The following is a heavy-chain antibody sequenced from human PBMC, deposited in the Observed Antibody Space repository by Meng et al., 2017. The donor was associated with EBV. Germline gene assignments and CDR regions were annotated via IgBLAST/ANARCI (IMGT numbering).Heavy chain of an antibody. CDR2: ISGSGGST. CDR3: AKSLVGARALFDY. Sequence: EVQLVESGGGLVQPGGSLRPSFAASGFPFSSYAMSWVRQAPGKGLEWVSAISGSGGSTYYADSVKGRFTISRDNSKNTLYLQMNSLRAEDTAVYYCAKSLVGARALFDYWGQGTLVTVSS. V-gene: IGHV3-23*04. CDR1: GFPFSSYA. J-gene: IGHJ4*02. D-gene: IGHD1-26*01.